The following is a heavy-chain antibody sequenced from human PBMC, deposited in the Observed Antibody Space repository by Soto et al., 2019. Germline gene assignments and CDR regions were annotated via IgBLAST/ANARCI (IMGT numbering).Heavy chain of an antibody. Sequence: QVQLVQSGAEVKKPGSSVKVSCKTSGVSFNNNGIGWVRQAPGHGLEWMGGVSPPFRTSNYARKFQGRISITADASTCTVNMELSSLTSEDTAQYYCARVLYYGSGIYSPYGMDVWGQWTTVTVSS. CDR2: VSPPFRTS. J-gene: IGHJ6*02. D-gene: IGHD3-10*01. CDR1: GVSFNNNG. V-gene: IGHV1-69*01. CDR3: ARVLYYGSGIYSPYGMDV.